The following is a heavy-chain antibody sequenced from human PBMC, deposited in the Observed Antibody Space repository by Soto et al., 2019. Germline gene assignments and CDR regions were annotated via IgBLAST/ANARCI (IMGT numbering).Heavy chain of an antibody. CDR3: ATEHIVVVPAAPTTYGMDV. Sequence: GASVKVSCKVSGYTLTELSMHWVRQAPGKGLEWMGGFDPEDGETIYAQKFQGRVTMTEDTSTDTAYMELSSLISEDTAVYYCATEHIVVVPAAPTTYGMDVWGQGTTVTVSS. V-gene: IGHV1-24*01. D-gene: IGHD2-2*01. J-gene: IGHJ6*02. CDR2: FDPEDGET. CDR1: GYTLTELS.